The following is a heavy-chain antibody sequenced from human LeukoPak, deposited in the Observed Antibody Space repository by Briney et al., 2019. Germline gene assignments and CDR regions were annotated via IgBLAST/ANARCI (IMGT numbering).Heavy chain of an antibody. CDR2: IYSGGGT. J-gene: IGHJ4*02. CDR1: GFTVSSNY. V-gene: IGHV3-53*01. CDR3: ASIGVAGQFDY. D-gene: IGHD6-19*01. Sequence: GGSLRLSCAASGFTVSSNYMSWVRQAPGMGLEWVSVIYSGGGTYYADSVEGRLTISRDNSKNTLYLQMNSLRAEDTAVYYCASIGVAGQFDYWGQGTLVTVSS.